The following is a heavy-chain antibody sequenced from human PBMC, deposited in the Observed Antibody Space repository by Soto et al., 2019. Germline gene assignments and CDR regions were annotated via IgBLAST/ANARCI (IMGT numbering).Heavy chain of an antibody. D-gene: IGHD3-9*01. Sequence: SETLSLTCTVSGGSISSGDYYWSWIRQPPGKGLEWIGYIYYSGSTYYNPSLKSRVTISVDTSKNQFSLKLSSVTAADTAVYYCAREEHDILTGYYRLDYWGQGTLVTVYS. CDR3: AREEHDILTGYYRLDY. V-gene: IGHV4-30-4*01. CDR1: GGSISSGDYY. J-gene: IGHJ4*02. CDR2: IYYSGST.